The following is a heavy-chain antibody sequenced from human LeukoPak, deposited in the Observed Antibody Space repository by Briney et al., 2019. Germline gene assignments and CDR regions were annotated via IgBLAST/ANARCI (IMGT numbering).Heavy chain of an antibody. CDR1: GGSISSYY. CDR3: ARASETATIVDY. Sequence: SETLSLTCTVSGGSISSYYWSWIRRPPGKGLEWIGYISYRGTTNYNPSLKSRVTISVDTSKNQFFLKLSSVTAADTAVYYCARASETATIVDYWGQGTLVTVSS. V-gene: IGHV4-59*01. J-gene: IGHJ4*02. D-gene: IGHD5-24*01. CDR2: ISYRGTT.